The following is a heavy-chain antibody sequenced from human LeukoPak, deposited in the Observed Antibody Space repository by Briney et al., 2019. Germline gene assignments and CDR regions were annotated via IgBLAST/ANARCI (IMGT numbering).Heavy chain of an antibody. CDR3: ARGGVGATTVDY. CDR1: GGSISSGGYY. D-gene: IGHD1-26*01. Sequence: SETLSLTCTVSGGSISSGGYYWSWIRQHPGKGLEWIGYIYYSGSTYYNPSLKSRVTISVDTSKNQFSLKLSSVTAADTAVYYCARGGVGATTVDYWGQGTLVTVSS. J-gene: IGHJ4*02. CDR2: IYYSGST. V-gene: IGHV4-31*03.